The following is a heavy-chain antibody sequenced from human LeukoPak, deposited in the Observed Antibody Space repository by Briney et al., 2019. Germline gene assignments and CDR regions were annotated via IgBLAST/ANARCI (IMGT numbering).Heavy chain of an antibody. J-gene: IGHJ4*02. CDR2: INPSGGST. D-gene: IGHD3-22*01. Sequence: GASVKVSCKASGYTFTIYYMHWVRQAPGQGFEWMGIINPSGGSTSYAQNFQARVTMTRDTSTSTVYMELSSLRSEDTAVYYCARGYYYDSSGYHHFDYWGQGTLVTVSS. CDR1: GYTFTIYY. CDR3: ARGYYYDSSGYHHFDY. V-gene: IGHV1-46*01.